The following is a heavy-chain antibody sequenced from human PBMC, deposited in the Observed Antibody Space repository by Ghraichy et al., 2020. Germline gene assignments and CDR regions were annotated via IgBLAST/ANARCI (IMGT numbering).Heavy chain of an antibody. V-gene: IGHV3-43*01. Sequence: GESLNTSCAASGFTFDDYTMHWVRQAPGKGLEWVSLISWDGGSTYYADSVKGRFTISRDNSKNSLYLQMNSLRTEDTALYYCAKDFGYSSGWSPYYFDYWGQGTLVTVSS. CDR2: ISWDGGST. CDR1: GFTFDDYT. CDR3: AKDFGYSSGWSPYYFDY. D-gene: IGHD6-19*01. J-gene: IGHJ4*02.